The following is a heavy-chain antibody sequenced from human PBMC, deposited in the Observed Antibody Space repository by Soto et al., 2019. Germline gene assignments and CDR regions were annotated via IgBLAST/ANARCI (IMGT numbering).Heavy chain of an antibody. Sequence: QVQLVQSGAEVKKPGASVKVSCKASGYTFTSYGISWVRQAPGQGLEWMGWISAYNGNTNYAQKLQGRVTMTTDPSTSTAYMALRSLRYDDTAVYYCASESPDRGVISDYWGQGTLVTVSS. CDR3: ASESPDRGVISDY. D-gene: IGHD3-10*01. CDR1: GYTFTSYG. V-gene: IGHV1-18*01. CDR2: ISAYNGNT. J-gene: IGHJ4*02.